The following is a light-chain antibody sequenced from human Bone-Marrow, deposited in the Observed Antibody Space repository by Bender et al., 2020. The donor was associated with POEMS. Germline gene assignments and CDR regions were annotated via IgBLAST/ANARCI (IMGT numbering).Light chain of an antibody. CDR1: SSNTGSGYD. CDR2: GYN. CDR3: QSYDTSLSGSYV. V-gene: IGLV1-40*01. J-gene: IGLJ1*01. Sequence: QSGRTQPPSGAGAPGQRGTISCTGSSSNTGSGYDINWYQHLPGTAPKLLMYGYNNRPSGVPDRFSASKSDTSASLAITGLQAEDESSYYCQSYDTSLSGSYVFGSGPKVRVL.